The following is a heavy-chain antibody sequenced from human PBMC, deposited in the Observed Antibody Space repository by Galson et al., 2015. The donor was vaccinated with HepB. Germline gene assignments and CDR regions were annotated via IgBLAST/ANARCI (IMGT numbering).Heavy chain of an antibody. D-gene: IGHD2-15*01. CDR2: INPNGGKT. Sequence: SVKVSCKASGYTFSDYSMNWVRQAPGQGLEWMGLINPNGGKTTYAQKFKGRVILSLDTAMNTAYMQLSSLKTEDTAVYYCARYTRTASGSCLDSWGQGTLVTVSS. V-gene: IGHV7-4-1*02. CDR3: ARYTRTASGSCLDS. J-gene: IGHJ5*01. CDR1: GYTFSDYS.